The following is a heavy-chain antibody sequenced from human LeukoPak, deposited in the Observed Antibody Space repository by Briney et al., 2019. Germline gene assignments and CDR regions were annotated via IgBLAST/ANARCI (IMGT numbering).Heavy chain of an antibody. V-gene: IGHV3-74*01. D-gene: IGHD5-12*01. J-gene: IGHJ4*02. Sequence: PGGSLRLSCAASGWIHWVRQVLGRGLVWVSGINHDGTGTYYADSVKGRFTISRDNAKNTVYLQMNSLRAEDTAVYYCARDGGYRGPEYYSDFWGQGTLVTVSS. CDR1: GW. CDR2: INHDGTGT. CDR3: ARDGGYRGPEYYSDF.